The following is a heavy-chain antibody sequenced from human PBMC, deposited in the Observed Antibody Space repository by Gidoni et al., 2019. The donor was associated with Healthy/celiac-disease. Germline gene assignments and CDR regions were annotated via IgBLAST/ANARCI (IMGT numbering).Heavy chain of an antibody. CDR3: ARHDGDGYNLFYYYYMDV. Sequence: VRQMPGKGLEWMGRIDPSDSYTNYSPSFQGHVTISADKSISTAYLQWSSLKASDTAMYYCARHDGDGYNLFYYYYMDVWGKGTTVTVSS. V-gene: IGHV5-10-1*01. CDR2: IDPSDSYT. J-gene: IGHJ6*03. D-gene: IGHD5-12*01.